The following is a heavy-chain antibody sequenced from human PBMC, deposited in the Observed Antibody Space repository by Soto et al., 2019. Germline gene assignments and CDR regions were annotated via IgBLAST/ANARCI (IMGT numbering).Heavy chain of an antibody. J-gene: IGHJ4*02. D-gene: IGHD3-22*01. Sequence: GGSLRLSCETSGFTFGNYGMGWVRQAPGKGLNWVSGISSSSRRTYYADSVKGRFTISRDNSKNTLYLQMNSLRAEDTAVYYCANYYDSSGYSLDYWGQGTLVTVSS. CDR3: ANYYDSSGYSLDY. V-gene: IGHV3-23*01. CDR1: GFTFGNYG. CDR2: ISSSSRRT.